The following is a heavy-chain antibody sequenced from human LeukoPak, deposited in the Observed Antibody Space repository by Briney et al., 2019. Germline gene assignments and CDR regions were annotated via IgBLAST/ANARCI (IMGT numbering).Heavy chain of an antibody. V-gene: IGHV3-21*01. Sequence: GWSLRLSCAASGFTFSTYTMKWVRQAPGKGLEWVSSITSDSTYIYYADSVKGRFTISRDNAKNSLSLQMNSLRAEDTAVYYCAREWNTAFDYWGQGTLVTVSS. CDR3: AREWNTAFDY. CDR2: ITSDSTYI. D-gene: IGHD5-18*01. J-gene: IGHJ4*02. CDR1: GFTFSTYT.